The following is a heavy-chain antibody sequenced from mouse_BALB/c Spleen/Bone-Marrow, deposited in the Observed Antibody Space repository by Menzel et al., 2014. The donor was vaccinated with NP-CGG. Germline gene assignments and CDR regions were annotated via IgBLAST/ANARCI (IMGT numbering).Heavy chain of an antibody. Sequence: VQGVESGPGLVAPSQSLSITCTVSGFSLTGYGVNWVRQPPGKGLEWLGVIWGDGSTDYNSALKSRLSISKDNSKSQVFLKMNSLQTDDTARYYCARDAGTGRFAYWGQGTLVTVSA. CDR2: IWGDGST. CDR1: GFSLTGYG. J-gene: IGHJ3*01. D-gene: IGHD4-1*01. V-gene: IGHV2-6-7*01. CDR3: ARDAGTGRFAY.